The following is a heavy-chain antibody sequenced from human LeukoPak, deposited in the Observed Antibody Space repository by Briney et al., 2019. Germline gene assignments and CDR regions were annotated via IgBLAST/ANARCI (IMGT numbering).Heavy chain of an antibody. V-gene: IGHV1-2*02. CDR2: INPNSGGT. J-gene: IGHJ4*02. Sequence: GASVKVSCKASGYTFTGYYMHWVRQAPGQGLEWMGWINPNSGGTNYAQKFQGRVTMTRDTSISTAYMELSRLRSDDTAVYYCARDAMFVVVPPGTFDYWGQGTLVTVSS. CDR3: ARDAMFVVVPPGTFDY. D-gene: IGHD2-21*01. CDR1: GYTFTGYY.